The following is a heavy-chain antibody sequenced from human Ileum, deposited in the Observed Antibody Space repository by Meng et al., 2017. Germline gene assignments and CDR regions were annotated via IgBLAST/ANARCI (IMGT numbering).Heavy chain of an antibody. D-gene: IGHD3-22*01. CDR1: GFTFSTYD. CDR2: IAYDGSNK. Sequence: QVQLVESGGGVVQPGSSLRLSCSASGFTFSTYDLHWVRQAPCKGLEWVELIAYDGSNKYYADSVKGRFIISRDNSKSTLYLQMNSLRVEDTAVYYCAAIISMKVDWGQGTLVTVSS. CDR3: AAIISMKVD. J-gene: IGHJ4*02. V-gene: IGHV3-30-3*01.